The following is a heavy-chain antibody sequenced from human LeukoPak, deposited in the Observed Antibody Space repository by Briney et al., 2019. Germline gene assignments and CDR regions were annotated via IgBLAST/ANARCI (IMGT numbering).Heavy chain of an antibody. CDR3: ARDYRLTQIQD. CDR1: GGSFSGYY. Sequence: SETLSLTCAVYGGSFSGYYWSWIRQPPGKGLEWIGEINHSGSTNYNPSLKSRATISVERPKNQFSLKLSSVTAADTAVYYCARDYRLTQIQDWGQGTLVTVSS. J-gene: IGHJ1*01. D-gene: IGHD3-10*01. V-gene: IGHV4-34*01. CDR2: INHSGST.